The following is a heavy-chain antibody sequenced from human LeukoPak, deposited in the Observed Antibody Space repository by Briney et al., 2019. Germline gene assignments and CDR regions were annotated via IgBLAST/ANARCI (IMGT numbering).Heavy chain of an antibody. CDR1: GYTFTGYF. CDR2: INPNSGGT. CDR3: ARGGGGLAY. V-gene: IGHV1-2*02. D-gene: IGHD2-15*01. J-gene: IGHJ4*02. Sequence: ASVKVSCKASGYTFTGYFIHWVRQAPGQGLEWMGWINPNSGGTNYAQKFQGRVTMTRDTSISTAYMELTSLTSDDTAVYSCARGGGGLAYWGPGTLVTVSS.